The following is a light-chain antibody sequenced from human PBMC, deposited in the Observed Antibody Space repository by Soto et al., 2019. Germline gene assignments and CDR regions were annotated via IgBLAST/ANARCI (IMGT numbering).Light chain of an antibody. Sequence: QSARSQPASVSGSPGQSITISCTGTSSDDGGYKYVSWYQQHPGKAPKLMIYEVSNRPSGVSNRFSGSKSGNTASLTISGLQAEDEADYYCSSYTSSSTLGVFGGGTKVTVL. CDR1: SSDDGGYKY. CDR2: EVS. J-gene: IGLJ2*01. CDR3: SSYTSSSTLGV. V-gene: IGLV2-14*01.